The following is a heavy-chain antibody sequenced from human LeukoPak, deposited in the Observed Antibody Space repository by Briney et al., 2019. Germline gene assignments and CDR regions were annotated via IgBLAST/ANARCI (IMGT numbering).Heavy chain of an antibody. J-gene: IGHJ4*02. CDR3: ARGGHDYSNYPIGDY. CDR2: ISAYNGNT. V-gene: IGHV1-18*01. Sequence: GASVKVSCKASGYTCTSYGISWVRQDPGHGPDWFAWISAYNGNTNYAQKLQGRVTMTTDTSTSTAYMELRSLRSDDTAVYYCARGGHDYSNYPIGDYWGQGTLVTVSS. D-gene: IGHD4-11*01. CDR1: GYTCTSYG.